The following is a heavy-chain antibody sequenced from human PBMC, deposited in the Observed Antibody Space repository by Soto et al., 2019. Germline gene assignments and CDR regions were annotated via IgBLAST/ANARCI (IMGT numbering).Heavy chain of an antibody. J-gene: IGHJ4*02. Sequence: PSETLSLTCAVYGGSFSGYYWSWIRQPPGKGLEWIGEINHSGSTNYNPSLKSRVTISVDTSKNQFSLKLSSVTAADTAVYYCARGRVYYDSSGLHFDYWGQGTLVTAPQ. CDR2: INHSGST. CDR3: ARGRVYYDSSGLHFDY. D-gene: IGHD3-22*01. CDR1: GGSFSGYY. V-gene: IGHV4-34*01.